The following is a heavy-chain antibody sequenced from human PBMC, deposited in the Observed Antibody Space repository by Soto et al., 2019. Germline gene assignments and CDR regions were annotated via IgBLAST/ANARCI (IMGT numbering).Heavy chain of an antibody. J-gene: IGHJ4*02. Sequence: VQLLESGGGLVQPGGSLTLSCAASGFTFNTYGMTWVRQAPGKGLEWVSTVSGSGGGTYYADSVKGRFTISRVNSKNPMYLQMSNLRAEDTAVYFCARIGPYCGGDCYPDFDFWGLGTPVTVSS. V-gene: IGHV3-23*01. CDR2: VSGSGGGT. CDR1: GFTFNTYG. D-gene: IGHD2-21*02. CDR3: ARIGPYCGGDCYPDFDF.